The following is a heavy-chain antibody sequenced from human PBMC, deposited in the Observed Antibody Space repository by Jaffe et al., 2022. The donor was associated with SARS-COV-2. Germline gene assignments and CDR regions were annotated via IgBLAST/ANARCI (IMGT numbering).Heavy chain of an antibody. CDR1: GFTFSSYS. V-gene: IGHV3-48*02. CDR2: ISSSSSTI. Sequence: EVQLVESGGGLVQPGGSLRLSCAASGFTFSSYSMNWVRQAPGKGLEWVSYISSSSSTIYYADSVKGRFTISRDNAKNSLYLQMNSLRDEDTAVYYCARDEVRVLTGRRGYYYYGMDVWGQGTTVTVSS. D-gene: IGHD3-9*01. CDR3: ARDEVRVLTGRRGYYYYGMDV. J-gene: IGHJ6*02.